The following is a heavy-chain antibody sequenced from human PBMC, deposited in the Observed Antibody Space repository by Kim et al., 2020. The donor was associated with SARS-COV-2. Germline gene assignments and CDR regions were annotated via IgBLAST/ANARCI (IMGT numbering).Heavy chain of an antibody. CDR2: ISGGGGTT. CDR1: GFTFSTYG. J-gene: IGHJ6*02. V-gene: IGHV3-23*01. Sequence: GGSLRLSCAASGFTFSTYGMTWVRQAPGKGLEWVSAISGGGGTTHYADSVKGRFSISRDNSKNTLYLQMSSLRAEDTALYYCAKGYCSGGRCYYGMDVWGQGTTVTVSS. D-gene: IGHD2-15*01. CDR3: AKGYCSGGRCYYGMDV.